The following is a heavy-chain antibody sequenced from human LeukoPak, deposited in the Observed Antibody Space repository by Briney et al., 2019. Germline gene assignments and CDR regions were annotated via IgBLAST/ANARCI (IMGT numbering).Heavy chain of an antibody. CDR2: ISSSSSYI. Sequence: GGSLRLSCAASGFTFSSYSMNWVRQAPGKGLEWVSSISSSSSYICYADSVKGRFTISRDNAKNSLYLQMNSLRAEDTAVYYCARDRYYGSGGYDYWGQGTLVTVSS. D-gene: IGHD3-10*01. V-gene: IGHV3-21*01. CDR3: ARDRYYGSGGYDY. CDR1: GFTFSSYS. J-gene: IGHJ4*02.